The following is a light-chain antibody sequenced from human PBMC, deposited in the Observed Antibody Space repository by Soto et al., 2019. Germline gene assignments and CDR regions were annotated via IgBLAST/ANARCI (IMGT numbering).Light chain of an antibody. V-gene: IGKV3-20*01. CDR1: QSVSSSY. Sequence: IVLTQSPGTLSLSPGERATLSWMASQSVSSSYLAWYQQKPGQAPRLLIYGASSRATGIPDRFSGSGSGTDFTLTISRLEPEDFAVYYCQQYGSSRTFGQGTKVDIK. CDR2: GAS. J-gene: IGKJ1*01. CDR3: QQYGSSRT.